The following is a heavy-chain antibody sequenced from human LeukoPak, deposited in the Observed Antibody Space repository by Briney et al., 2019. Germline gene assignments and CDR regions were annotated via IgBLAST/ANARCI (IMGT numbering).Heavy chain of an antibody. V-gene: IGHV3-7*04. CDR1: GITFSSYW. J-gene: IGHJ4*02. Sequence: PGGSLRLSCAASGITFSSYWMSWVRQAPGQGLEWVANIKQDGSETYYVDSVKGRFTISRDNAKNSLYLQMNSLRAEDTAVYYCARDWDGSGTSLDYWGQGTLVTVSS. CDR2: IKQDGSET. D-gene: IGHD3-10*01. CDR3: ARDWDGSGTSLDY.